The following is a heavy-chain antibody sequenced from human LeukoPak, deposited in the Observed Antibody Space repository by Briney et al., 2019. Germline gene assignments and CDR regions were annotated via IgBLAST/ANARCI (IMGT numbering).Heavy chain of an antibody. D-gene: IGHD5-18*01. Sequence: GGSLRLSCTPSGFTFSDSSMNWVRQAPGKGLEWLSYISSSSTTIYYADSVKGRFTISRDDAKNSLYLQMNSLRAEGTAVYYCARNLNTADDYWGQGILVTVSS. V-gene: IGHV3-48*01. J-gene: IGHJ4*02. CDR2: ISSSSTTI. CDR1: GFTFSDSS. CDR3: ARNLNTADDY.